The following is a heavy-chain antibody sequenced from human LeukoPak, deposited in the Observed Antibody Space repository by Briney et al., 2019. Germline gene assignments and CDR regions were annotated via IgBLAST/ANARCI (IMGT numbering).Heavy chain of an antibody. CDR3: ARDLRYSSSWFDP. CDR1: GFTFSDYY. CDR2: ISSSGSTI. V-gene: IGHV3-11*01. D-gene: IGHD6-13*01. J-gene: IGHJ5*02. Sequence: KTGGSLRLSCAASGFTFSDYYMSWIRQAPGKGLEWASYISSSGSTIYYADSVKGRFAISRDNAKNSLYLQMNSLRAEDTAVYYCARDLRYSSSWFDPWGQGTLVTVSS.